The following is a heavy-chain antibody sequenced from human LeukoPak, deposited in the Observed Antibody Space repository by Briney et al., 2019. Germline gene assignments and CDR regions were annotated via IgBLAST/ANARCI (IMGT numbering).Heavy chain of an antibody. D-gene: IGHD3-10*01. CDR1: GFTFSSYA. J-gene: IGHJ4*02. CDR3: AKGVYGSGSWSYFDY. V-gene: IGHV3-64*02. Sequence: GGSLRLSCAASGFTFSSYAMHWVRQAPGKGLEYVSGISSNGGSTYYAGSVKGRFTISRDNAKNSLYLQMNSLRAEDMALYYCAKGVYGSGSWSYFDYWGQGTLVTVSS. CDR2: ISSNGGST.